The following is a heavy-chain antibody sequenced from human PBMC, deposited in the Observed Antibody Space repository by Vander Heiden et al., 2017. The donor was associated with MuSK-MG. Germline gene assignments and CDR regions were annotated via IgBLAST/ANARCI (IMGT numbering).Heavy chain of an antibody. CDR1: GFTFSDYT. CDR3: AKARIATSVGLPFHT. V-gene: IGHV3-30-3*01. D-gene: IGHD6-13*01. CDR2: ISYDVNNK. Sequence: QVQLVESGGGVAKPGRALGLSCTTSGFTFSDYTTNWFRQAPAKGLEWLAVISYDVNNKYYAESVKGRFTISRDNSKSMLYLQMNSLRADDTALYYCAKARIATSVGLPFHTWCQGTMVTVSS. J-gene: IGHJ3*01.